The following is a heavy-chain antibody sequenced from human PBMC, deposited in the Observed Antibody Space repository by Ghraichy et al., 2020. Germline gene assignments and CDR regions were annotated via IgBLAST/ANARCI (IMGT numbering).Heavy chain of an antibody. J-gene: IGHJ6*03. V-gene: IGHV4-34*01. CDR3: ARTGLDYDFWSGYYTGIDYYYMDV. Sequence: GSLRLSCAVYGGSFSGYYWSWIRQPPGKGLEWIGEINHSGSTNYNPSLKSRVTISVDTSKNQFSLKLRSVTAADTAVYYCARTGLDYDFWSGYYTGIDYYYMDVWGKGTTVTVSS. CDR2: INHSGST. D-gene: IGHD3-3*01. CDR1: GGSFSGYY.